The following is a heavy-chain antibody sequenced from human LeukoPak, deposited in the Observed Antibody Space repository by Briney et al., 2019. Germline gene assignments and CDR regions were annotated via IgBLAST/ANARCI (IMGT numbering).Heavy chain of an antibody. CDR3: ARDRRYSSSSGGGGYFDY. CDR2: INSDGSST. CDR1: GFTFSSYW. J-gene: IGHJ4*02. V-gene: IGHV3-74*01. D-gene: IGHD6-6*01. Sequence: GGSLRLSCAASGFTFSSYWMHWVRQAPGKRLVWVSRINSDGSSTSYADSVKGRFTISRDNAKNTLYLQMNSLRAEDTAVYYCARDRRYSSSSGGGGYFDYWGRGTLVTVSS.